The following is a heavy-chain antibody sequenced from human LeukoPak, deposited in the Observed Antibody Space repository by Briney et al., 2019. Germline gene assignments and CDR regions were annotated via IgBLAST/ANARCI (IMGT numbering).Heavy chain of an antibody. CDR2: ITSSGAST. CDR1: GLTFSSYA. CDR3: VKDEDLYSPTWYLFED. J-gene: IGHJ4*02. Sequence: GGSLRLSCAVYGLTFSSYAMTWVRQAPGKGLEWVSGITSSGASTYYAASVKGRFTVSRDNSENTLYLQINNLSAEDTGTYYCVKDEDLYSPTWYLFEDWGQGTLVTVSS. V-gene: IGHV3-23*01. D-gene: IGHD5-12*01.